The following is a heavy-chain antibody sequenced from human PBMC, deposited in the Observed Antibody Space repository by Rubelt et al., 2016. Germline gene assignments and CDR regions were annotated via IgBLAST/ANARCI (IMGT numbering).Heavy chain of an antibody. CDR2: INAGNGNT. D-gene: IGHD2-2*01. J-gene: IGHJ5*02. Sequence: QVQLVQSGAEVKKPGSSVKVSCKASGGTFSSYAISWVRQAPGQGLEWMGWINAGNGNTKYSQKFQGRVTMTTDTSTSTAYMELRSLRSDDTAMYFCARGYSSSANCLFNWFDPWGQGTLVTVSS. CDR1: GGTFSSYA. CDR3: ARGYSSSANCLFNWFDP. V-gene: IGHV1-18*01.